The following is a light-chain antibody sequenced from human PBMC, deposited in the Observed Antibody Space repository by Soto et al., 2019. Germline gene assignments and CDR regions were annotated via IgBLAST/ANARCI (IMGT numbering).Light chain of an antibody. CDR2: DAS. V-gene: IGKV3-11*01. CDR3: QVRDVWPS. J-gene: IGKJ1*01. CDR1: QSVSTS. Sequence: IMLTQSPVTLAVSPGESAVLSCRASQSVSTSLAWYQHKPGQAPRLFIYDASKRAPGIPARFTGSGSGTDFTLTISSLEPEDIAIYYCQVRDVWPSFGQGTKVEIK.